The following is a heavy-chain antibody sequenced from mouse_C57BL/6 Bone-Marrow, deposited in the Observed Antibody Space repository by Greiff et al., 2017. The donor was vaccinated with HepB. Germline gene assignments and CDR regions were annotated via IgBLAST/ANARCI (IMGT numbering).Heavy chain of an antibody. V-gene: IGHV1-80*01. CDR1: GYAFSSYW. J-gene: IGHJ2*01. CDR3: ARQRRKEPDY. Sequence: VKLMESGAELVKPGASVKISCKASGYAFSSYWMNWVKQRPGKGLEWIGQIYPGDGDTNYNGKFKGKATLTADKSSSTAYMQLSSLTSEDSAVYFCARQRRKEPDYWGQGTTVTVSS. CDR2: IYPGDGDT.